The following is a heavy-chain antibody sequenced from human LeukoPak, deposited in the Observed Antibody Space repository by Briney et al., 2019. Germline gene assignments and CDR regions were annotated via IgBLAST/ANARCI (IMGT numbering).Heavy chain of an antibody. V-gene: IGHV3-66*01. CDR3: ARLWRAAAGGFDT. D-gene: IGHD6-13*01. CDR1: GFTVSSHY. J-gene: IGHJ4*02. CDR2: IYSGGTT. Sequence: GGSLRLSCAASGFTVSSHYMSWVRQAPGKGLEWVSIIYSGGTTYYADSVKGRFTISRDNSKNTLDLQMNSLRADDAAVYYCARLWRAAAGGFDTWGQGTLVTVSS.